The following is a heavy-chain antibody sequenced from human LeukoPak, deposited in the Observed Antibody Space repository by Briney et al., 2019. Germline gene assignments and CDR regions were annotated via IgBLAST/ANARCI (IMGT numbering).Heavy chain of an antibody. CDR1: GGSISSGDYY. CDR3: ARHHYASGRTLDY. V-gene: IGHV4-39*01. CDR2: IHYSGST. D-gene: IGHD3-10*01. J-gene: IGHJ4*02. Sequence: TSETLSLTCTVSGGSISSGDYYWSWIRQPPGKGLGWIGSIHYSGSTYYNPSLKSRVTMSVDTSKNQFSLILSSVTAADTAVYYCARHHYASGRTLDYWGQGTLVTVSS.